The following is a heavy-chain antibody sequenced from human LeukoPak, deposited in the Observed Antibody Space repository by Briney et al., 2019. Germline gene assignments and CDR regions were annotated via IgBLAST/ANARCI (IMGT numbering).Heavy chain of an antibody. J-gene: IGHJ2*01. CDR1: GGSFSGYY. V-gene: IGHV4-34*01. Sequence: SETLSLTCAVYGGSFSGYYWSWIRQPPGKGLEWIGEINHSGSTNYNPSLKSRVTISVDTSKNQFSLKLSSVTAADTAVYYCARRSSGLYSEPLYWYFDLWGRGTLVTVSS. CDR2: INHSGST. D-gene: IGHD6-25*01. CDR3: ARRSSGLYSEPLYWYFDL.